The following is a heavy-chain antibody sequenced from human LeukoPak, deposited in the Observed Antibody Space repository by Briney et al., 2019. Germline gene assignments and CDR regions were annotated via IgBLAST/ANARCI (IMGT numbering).Heavy chain of an antibody. Sequence: SETLSLTCAVYGGSFSGYYWSWIRQPPEKGLEWIGEINHSGSTNYNPSLKSRVTISVDTSKNQFSLKLSSVTAADTAVYYCARGRFARFFDYWGQGTLVTVSS. D-gene: IGHD2-21*01. CDR2: INHSGST. J-gene: IGHJ4*02. CDR3: ARGRFARFFDY. CDR1: GGSFSGYY. V-gene: IGHV4-34*01.